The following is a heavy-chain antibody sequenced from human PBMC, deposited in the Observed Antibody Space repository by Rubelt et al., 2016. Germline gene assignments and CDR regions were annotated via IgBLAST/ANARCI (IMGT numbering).Heavy chain of an antibody. Sequence: QVQLVQSGAEVKKPGSSVKVSCTASGGTFSSYAISWVRQAPGQGLEWMGGIIPILGTANYAQKVQGRARITADEATSTAYMELSSLRSEDTAVYYWARVQYSSGWYFDYWGQGTLVTVSS. D-gene: IGHD6-19*01. CDR3: ARVQYSSGWYFDY. CDR2: IIPILGTA. V-gene: IGHV1-69*01. J-gene: IGHJ4*02. CDR1: GGTFSSYA.